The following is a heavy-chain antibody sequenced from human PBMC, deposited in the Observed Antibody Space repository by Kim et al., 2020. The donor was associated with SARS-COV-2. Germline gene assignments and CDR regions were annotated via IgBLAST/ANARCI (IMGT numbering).Heavy chain of an antibody. CDR2: IYPGDSET. V-gene: IGHV5-51*01. CDR1: GYSFSSYW. J-gene: IGHJ4*02. CDR3: ARSLDFLDY. Sequence: GESLKISCKGSGYSFSSYWIGWVRQMPGKGLEWGGIIYPGDSETRYSPSFQGQVTISADKSINTAYLHWSSLKASDTAMYYCARSLDFLDYWGQGTLVTVSS.